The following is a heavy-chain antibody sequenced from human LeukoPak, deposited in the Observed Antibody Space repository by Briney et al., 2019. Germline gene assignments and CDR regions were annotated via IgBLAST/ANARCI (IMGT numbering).Heavy chain of an antibody. CDR3: ARDNSVRDEAWWFNP. D-gene: IGHD5-24*01. V-gene: IGHV1-18*01. J-gene: IGHJ5*02. CDR2: ISAYNGNT. Sequence: GASVKVSCKASGYTFTSYGISWVRQAPGQGLEWMGWISAYNGNTNYAQKFQGRVTLTRGMSTSTDYLELSSLRSEDTAVYYCARDNSVRDEAWWFNPWGQGTLVTVSS. CDR1: GYTFTSYG.